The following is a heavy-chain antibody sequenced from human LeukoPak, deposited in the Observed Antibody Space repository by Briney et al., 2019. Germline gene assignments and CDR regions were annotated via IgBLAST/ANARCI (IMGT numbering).Heavy chain of an antibody. J-gene: IGHJ4*02. CDR1: GASIISDHHY. D-gene: IGHD5-12*01. V-gene: IGHV4-39*07. Sequence: SETLSLTCFVSGASIISDHHYWGWVRQPPGKGLEWIGNVLYTGVTYSRPSLKSRITISVDTSQNQFSLKLSSMTAADTAIYYCASWRGSRGYDYGFDSWGQGTLVTVSS. CDR2: VLYTGVT. CDR3: ASWRGSRGYDYGFDS.